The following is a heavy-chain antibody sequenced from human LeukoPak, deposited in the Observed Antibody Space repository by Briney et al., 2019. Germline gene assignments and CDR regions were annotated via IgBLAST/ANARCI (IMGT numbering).Heavy chain of an antibody. CDR3: ARVKWELLDWYFDL. Sequence: SETLSLTCTVSGGSISSYYWSWIRPPAGKGLEWIGRIYTSGSTNYNPSLKSRVTMSVDTSKNQFSLKLSSVTAADTAVYYCARVKWELLDWYFDLWGRGTLVTVSS. J-gene: IGHJ2*01. CDR2: IYTSGST. D-gene: IGHD1-26*01. CDR1: GGSISSYY. V-gene: IGHV4-4*07.